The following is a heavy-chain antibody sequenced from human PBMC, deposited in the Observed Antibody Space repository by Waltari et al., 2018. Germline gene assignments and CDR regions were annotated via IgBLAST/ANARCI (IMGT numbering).Heavy chain of an antibody. CDR3: ARGGWFGRGNDAFDI. J-gene: IGHJ3*02. Sequence: QVQLQQWGAGLLRPSETLSLSCAVYGGSFSSYYWSWIRPSPRTGLEWIGEINHRGSTNVNPSLKSRVTISADTSKNQVSLRLRSVTAADTAVYYCARGGWFGRGNDAFDIWGQGTTVTVSS. V-gene: IGHV4-34*01. CDR2: INHRGST. CDR1: GGSFSSYY. D-gene: IGHD3-10*01.